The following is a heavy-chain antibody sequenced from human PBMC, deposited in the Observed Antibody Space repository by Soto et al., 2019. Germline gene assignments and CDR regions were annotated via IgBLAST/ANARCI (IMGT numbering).Heavy chain of an antibody. CDR2: IYYSGST. CDR1: GGSISSGGYY. Sequence: SETLSLTCTVSGGSISSGGYYWSWIRQHPGKGLEWIGYIYYSGSTYYNPSLKSRVTISVDTSKNQFSLKLSSVTAADTAVYYCARDRGIAVADHYYYYGMDVWGQGTTVTVSS. V-gene: IGHV4-31*03. D-gene: IGHD6-19*01. CDR3: ARDRGIAVADHYYYYGMDV. J-gene: IGHJ6*02.